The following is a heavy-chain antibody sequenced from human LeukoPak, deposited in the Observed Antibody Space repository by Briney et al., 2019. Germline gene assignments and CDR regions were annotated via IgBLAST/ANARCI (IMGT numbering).Heavy chain of an antibody. CDR3: AGGGGVTTSGGCDI. CDR1: GFTFSSYA. D-gene: IGHD4-17*01. Sequence: AGGSLRLSCAASGFTFSSYAMNWVRQAPGRGLEWVSYISSSSSTIYYADSVKGRFTISRDNAKNSLYLQVSSLRDAETAGYYGAGGGGVTTSGGCDIWGQGTMVTVSS. V-gene: IGHV3-48*02. CDR2: ISSSSSTI. J-gene: IGHJ3*02.